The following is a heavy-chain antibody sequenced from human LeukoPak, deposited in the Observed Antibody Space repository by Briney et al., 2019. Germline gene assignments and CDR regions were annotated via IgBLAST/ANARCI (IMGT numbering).Heavy chain of an antibody. CDR3: ARLEITFGGVIAA. Sequence: SETLSLTCTVYGGSFSDDDWSWIRQPPGKGLEWIGEINHSGSTNYNPSLKSRVTKSVDRSKNQFSLKLSSVTAADTAVYYCARLEITFGGVIAAWGQGTLVTVSS. D-gene: IGHD3-16*02. V-gene: IGHV4-34*01. J-gene: IGHJ5*02. CDR2: INHSGST. CDR1: GGSFSDDD.